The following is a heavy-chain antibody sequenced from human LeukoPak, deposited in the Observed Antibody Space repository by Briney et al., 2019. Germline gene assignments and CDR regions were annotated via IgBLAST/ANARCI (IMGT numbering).Heavy chain of an antibody. CDR2: ISGSGGST. CDR1: AFTPTSFA. D-gene: IGHD3-10*01. CDR3: AKSVHYYGSGSWWDSEGEIWFVP. V-gene: IGHV3-23*01. J-gene: IGHJ5*02. Sequence: GRSLSPSCAASAFTPTSFAMSWGRQAPGNGLEWVSAISGSGGSTYYTDSGKGRFTIPRDNSRNTLYLQMNSLRAEETAVYDCAKSVHYYGSGSWWDSEGEIWFVPWGEGTLVSVSS.